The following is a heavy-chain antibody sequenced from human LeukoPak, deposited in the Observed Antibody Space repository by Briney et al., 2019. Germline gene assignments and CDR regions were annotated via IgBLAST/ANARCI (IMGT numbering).Heavy chain of an antibody. CDR2: IYYSGST. V-gene: IGHV4-61*01. CDR1: GGSVSSGSYY. D-gene: IGHD3-10*01. CDR3: ARARMVRGALYGMDV. J-gene: IGHJ6*02. Sequence: PSETLSLTCTVSGGSVSSGSYYWSWIRQPPGKGLEWIGYIYYSGSTNYNPSLKSRVTISVDTSKNQFSLKLSSVTAADTAVYYCARARMVRGALYGMDVWGQGTTVTVSS.